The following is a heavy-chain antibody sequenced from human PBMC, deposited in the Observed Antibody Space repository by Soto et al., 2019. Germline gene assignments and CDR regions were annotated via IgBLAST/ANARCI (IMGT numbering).Heavy chain of an antibody. CDR1: GFTFSSYA. D-gene: IGHD3-10*01. V-gene: IGHV3-21*01. CDR3: ARSRRFGELYFDY. CDR2: IINSSSNR. J-gene: IGHJ4*02. Sequence: GGSLRLSCAASGFTFSSYAMSWVRQAPGKGLEWGSTIINSSSNRDYADSVKGRFTISRDNDTNSLSLQMNSLRAEDKAVYYCARSRRFGELYFDYWGQGT.